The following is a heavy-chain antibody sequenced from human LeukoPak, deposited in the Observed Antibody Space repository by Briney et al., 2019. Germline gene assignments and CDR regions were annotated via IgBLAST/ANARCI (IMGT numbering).Heavy chain of an antibody. CDR1: GFTFISYG. Sequence: AGGSLRLSCAASGFTFISYGIHWVRQAPGKGLEWVAVISYDGSNEYYADSVKGRFTISRDNSKNTLYLQMNSLRAEDTAVYYCAKDQRPYYSSGYYNMDNWGQGTLVTVSS. D-gene: IGHD3-22*01. V-gene: IGHV3-30*18. CDR3: AKDQRPYYSSGYYNMDN. CDR2: ISYDGSNE. J-gene: IGHJ4*02.